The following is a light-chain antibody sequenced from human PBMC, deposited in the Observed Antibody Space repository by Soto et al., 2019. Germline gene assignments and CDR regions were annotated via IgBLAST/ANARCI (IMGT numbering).Light chain of an antibody. Sequence: DIQMTQSPSSLSASIGDRVTLTCRASQSVSSFLNWFHQKPGKAPKLLIYAASTLQSGVPSRFSGSGSGTDFTLTISCLQSEDFATYYCQQYYSYPRPFGQGTKADVK. J-gene: IGKJ1*01. CDR3: QQYYSYPRP. CDR2: AAS. CDR1: QSVSSF. V-gene: IGKV1-39*01.